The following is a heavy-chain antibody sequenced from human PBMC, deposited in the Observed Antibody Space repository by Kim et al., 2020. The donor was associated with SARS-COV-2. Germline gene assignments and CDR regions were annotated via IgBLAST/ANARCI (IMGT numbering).Heavy chain of an antibody. V-gene: IGHV1-46*01. CDR2: INPSGGST. J-gene: IGHJ6*02. D-gene: IGHD3-3*01. Sequence: ASVKVSCKASGYTFTSYYMHWVRQAPGQGLEWMGIINPSGGSTSYAQKFQGRVTMTRDTSTSTVYMELSSLRSEDTAVYYCARDLQVFRSGYYYYGMDVWGQGTTVTVSS. CDR3: ARDLQVFRSGYYYYGMDV. CDR1: GYTFTSYY.